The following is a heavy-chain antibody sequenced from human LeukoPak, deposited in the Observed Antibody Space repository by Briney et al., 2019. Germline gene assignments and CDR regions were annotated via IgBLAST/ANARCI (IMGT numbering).Heavy chain of an antibody. Sequence: SETLSLTCTVSGYSISSGYNWGWIRQPPGKGLEWIGSIYCSGSTYYNPSLKSRVTISVDTSKNQFSLKLSSVTAADTAVYYCARLSPTRGWRYYYYMDVWGKGTTVTISS. V-gene: IGHV4-38-2*02. D-gene: IGHD2-15*01. CDR1: GYSISSGYN. J-gene: IGHJ6*03. CDR3: ARLSPTRGWRYYYYMDV. CDR2: IYCSGST.